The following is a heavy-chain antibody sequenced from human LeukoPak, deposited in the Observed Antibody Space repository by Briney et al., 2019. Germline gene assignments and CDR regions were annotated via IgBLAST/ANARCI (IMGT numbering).Heavy chain of an antibody. V-gene: IGHV3-48*04. Sequence: PGGSLRLSCAASGFTFSSYSMNWVRQAPGKGLEWVSYVSSSSSTIYYADSVKGRFTISRDNAKNSLYLQMNSLRAEDTAVYYCARADMADFDGRHPYFDYWGQGTLVTVSS. J-gene: IGHJ4*02. CDR1: GFTFSSYS. CDR3: ARADMADFDGRHPYFDY. CDR2: VSSSSSTI. D-gene: IGHD3-9*01.